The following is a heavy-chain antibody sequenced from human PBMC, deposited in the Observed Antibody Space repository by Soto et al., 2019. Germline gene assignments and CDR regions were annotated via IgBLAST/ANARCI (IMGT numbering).Heavy chain of an antibody. D-gene: IGHD2-8*01. CDR3: ARFRTDGLWFDY. CDR2: IYYSGST. V-gene: IGHV4-39*01. Sequence: PSETLSLTCTVSGGSISSSSYYWGWIRQPPGKGLEWIGSIYYSGSTYYNPSLKSRVTISVDTSENQFSLKLSSVTAADTAVYYCARFRTDGLWFDYWGQGTLVTVSS. CDR1: GGSISSSSYY. J-gene: IGHJ4*02.